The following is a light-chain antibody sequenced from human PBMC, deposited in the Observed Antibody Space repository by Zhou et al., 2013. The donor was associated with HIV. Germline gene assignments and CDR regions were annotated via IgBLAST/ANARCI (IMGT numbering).Light chain of an antibody. Sequence: EVVMTQSPVPLSVSPGDRATLSCRASQGVSTNLAWYQHKPGQAPRLLIYGVSTRAAGVPARFSGSGAWTEFTLTISSMQSEDFAVYYCQQRSNWYTFGQGTKLEIK. V-gene: IGKV3-15*01. J-gene: IGKJ2*01. CDR3: QQRSNWYT. CDR1: QGVSTN. CDR2: GVS.